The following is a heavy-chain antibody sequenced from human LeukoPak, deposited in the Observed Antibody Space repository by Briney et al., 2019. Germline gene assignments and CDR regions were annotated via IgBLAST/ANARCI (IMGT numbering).Heavy chain of an antibody. CDR2: INWNGGST. D-gene: IGHD1-7*01. CDR1: GFTFDDYG. Sequence: GGFLRLSCAASGFTFDDYGMSWVRQAPGKGLEWVSGINWNGGSTGYADSVKGRFTISRDNAKNSLYLQMNSLRAEDTALYYCARAGLYNWNYEGTAYFDYWGQGTLVTVSS. CDR3: ARAGLYNWNYEGTAYFDY. V-gene: IGHV3-20*04. J-gene: IGHJ4*02.